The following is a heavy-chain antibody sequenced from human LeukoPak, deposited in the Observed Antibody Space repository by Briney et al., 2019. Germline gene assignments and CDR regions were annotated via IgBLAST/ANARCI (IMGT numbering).Heavy chain of an antibody. CDR3: ARDLPTGSDYFDY. CDR1: GFTFSTYW. CDR2: IKQDGSEK. J-gene: IGHJ4*02. Sequence: GGSLRLSCAASGFTFSTYWMSWVRQAPGKGLEWVANIKQDGSEKYYEDSVKGRFTISRDNAKNSLYLQMSSLRADDTAVYYCARDLPTGSDYFDYWGQGTLVTVSS. D-gene: IGHD6-6*01. V-gene: IGHV3-7*01.